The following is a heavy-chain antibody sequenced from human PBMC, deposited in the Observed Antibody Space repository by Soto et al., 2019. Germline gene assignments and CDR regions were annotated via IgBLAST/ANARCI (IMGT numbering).Heavy chain of an antibody. CDR3: ARHVLTYYYGSGSRNWFDP. D-gene: IGHD3-10*01. Sequence: QLQLQESGPGLMKPSETLSLTCTVSGGSISSSSYYWGWIRQPPGKGLEWIGSIYYSGSTYYNPSLKSRVTISVDTSKNQFSLKLSSVTAADTAVYYCARHVLTYYYGSGSRNWFDPWGQGTLVTVSS. CDR1: GGSISSSSYY. V-gene: IGHV4-39*01. CDR2: IYYSGST. J-gene: IGHJ5*02.